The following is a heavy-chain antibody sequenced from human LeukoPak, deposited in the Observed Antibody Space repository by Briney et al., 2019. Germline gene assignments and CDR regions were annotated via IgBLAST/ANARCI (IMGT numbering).Heavy chain of an antibody. CDR3: ARVGGH. CDR2: IYSGGST. D-gene: IGHD3-10*01. Sequence: GGSLRLSCAAFGLTVSKNYMSWVRQAPGKGLESVSVIYSGGSTYYADSVRGRFTISRDNSKNTLYLQMNSLRVEDTAVYYCARVGGHWGQGTLVTVSS. CDR1: GLTVSKNY. J-gene: IGHJ4*02. V-gene: IGHV3-53*01.